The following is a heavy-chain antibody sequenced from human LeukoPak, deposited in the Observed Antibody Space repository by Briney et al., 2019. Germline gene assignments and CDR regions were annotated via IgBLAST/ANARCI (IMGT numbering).Heavy chain of an antibody. CDR2: INPNSGGT. J-gene: IGHJ4*02. Sequence: ASVKVSCKASGYTFTGYYMHWVRQAPGQGLEWMGWINPNSGGTNYAQKFQGRVTMTRDTSISTAYMELSRLRSDDTAVYYCARDAASGWIDYWGQGTWIDYWGQGTLVTVSS. CDR3: ARDAASGWIDYWGQGTWIDY. V-gene: IGHV1-2*02. CDR1: GYTFTGYY. D-gene: IGHD6-19*01.